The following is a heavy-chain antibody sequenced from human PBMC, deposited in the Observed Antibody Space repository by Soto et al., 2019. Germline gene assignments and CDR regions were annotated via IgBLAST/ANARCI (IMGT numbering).Heavy chain of an antibody. V-gene: IGHV1-69*13. D-gene: IGHD1-26*01. Sequence: SVKVSCKASGGTFSSYAISWVRQAPGQGIERMGGIIPIFGTANYSQKFQGRVTITADESTSTAYMELSSLRSEDTALYYCARNKVGATNLVDYWGQGTLVTVSS. CDR3: ARNKVGATNLVDY. CDR2: IIPIFGTA. CDR1: GGTFSSYA. J-gene: IGHJ4*02.